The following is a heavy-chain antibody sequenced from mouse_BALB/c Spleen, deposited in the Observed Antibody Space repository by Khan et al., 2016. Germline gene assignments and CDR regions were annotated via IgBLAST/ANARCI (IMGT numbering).Heavy chain of an antibody. J-gene: IGHJ3*01. Sequence: VQLQQSGTVLARPGASVKMSCKASGYTFSSYWMHWVKQRPGQGLEWIGVIYPGNSDATYNQKFKGKAELTAVTSTSTAYMELSSLTNEDSAVYYCTRVDTTGYAWFAYWGQGTLVTGSA. CDR3: TRVDTTGYAWFAY. CDR2: IYPGNSDA. D-gene: IGHD3-2*01. V-gene: IGHV1-5*01. CDR1: GYTFSSYW.